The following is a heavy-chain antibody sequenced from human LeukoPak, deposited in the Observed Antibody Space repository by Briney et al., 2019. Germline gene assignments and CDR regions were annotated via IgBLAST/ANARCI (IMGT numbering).Heavy chain of an antibody. J-gene: IGHJ4*02. V-gene: IGHV4-59*01. Sequence: PSETLSLTCTVSGGSISSYYWSWIRQPPGKGLEWIGYIYYSGSTNYNPSLKSRVTISVDTSKTQLSLKLTSVTAADTAVYYCARQDSSGWYWGQGTLVTVSS. CDR3: ARQDSSGWY. CDR2: IYYSGST. CDR1: GGSISSYY. D-gene: IGHD6-19*01.